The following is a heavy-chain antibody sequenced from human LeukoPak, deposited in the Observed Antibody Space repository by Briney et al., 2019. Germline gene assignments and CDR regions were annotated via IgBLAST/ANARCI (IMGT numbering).Heavy chain of an antibody. CDR3: ARDATTELGTVYMDV. V-gene: IGHV3-48*03. D-gene: IGHD4-17*01. CDR1: GFPFSTYE. J-gene: IGHJ6*03. CDR2: ISTSGSSI. Sequence: GGSLRLSCAASGFPFSTYEINWVRQAPGKGLEWLSHISTSGSSIHYADSVKGRFTISRDNAKNSLYLQMNSLRGEGTAVYYCARDATTELGTVYMDVWGKGTTVTISS.